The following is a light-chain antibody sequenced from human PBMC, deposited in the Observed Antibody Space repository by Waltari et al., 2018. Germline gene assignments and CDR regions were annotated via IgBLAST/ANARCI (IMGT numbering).Light chain of an antibody. J-gene: IGKJ5*01. V-gene: IGKV3-11*01. CDR3: QQRGTWPPIT. CDR2: HAS. Sequence: EIVLTQSPVILSLSPGETATLSCRASQSVTNYLAWYQQRPGQAPRLLIYHASNRATGIPARFSGSGSGTDFTHTINSLEPEDFAVYYCQQRGTWPPITFGQGTRLEIK. CDR1: QSVTNY.